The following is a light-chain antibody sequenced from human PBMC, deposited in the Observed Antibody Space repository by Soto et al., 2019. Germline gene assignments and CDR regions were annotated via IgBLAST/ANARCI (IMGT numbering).Light chain of an antibody. CDR2: GNS. V-gene: IGLV1-40*01. Sequence: QSVLTQPPSVSGAPGQRVTISCTGTSSNIGIGYDVHWYQQLPGTAPKVLIHGNSVRPSGVPDRFSASKSGTSASLAITGLQAEDEADYYCQSYDSSLGGSVVFGGGTQLTVL. CDR3: QSYDSSLGGSVV. J-gene: IGLJ2*01. CDR1: SSNIGIGYD.